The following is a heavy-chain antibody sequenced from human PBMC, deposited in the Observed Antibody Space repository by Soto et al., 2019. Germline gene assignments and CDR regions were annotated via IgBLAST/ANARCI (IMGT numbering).Heavy chain of an antibody. D-gene: IGHD4-4*01. CDR2: ISGGGSNT. V-gene: IGHV3-23*01. Sequence: GGSLRLSCAASGFPFSSYVMSWVRQAPGKGLEWVSGISGGGSNTFYADSVKGRFTISRDNSKNTLLLQMNSLGAEDTAVYYCAKDSNKYSSSLRGRYFDYWGQGSGVTVSS. CDR3: AKDSNKYSSSLRGRYFDY. J-gene: IGHJ4*02. CDR1: GFPFSSYV.